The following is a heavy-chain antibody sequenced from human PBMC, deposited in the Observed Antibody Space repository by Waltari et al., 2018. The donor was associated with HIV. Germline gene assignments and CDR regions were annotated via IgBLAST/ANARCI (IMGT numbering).Heavy chain of an antibody. D-gene: IGHD6-13*01. CDR1: GCTFSNYW. V-gene: IGHV3-74*01. CDR2: INRDGSST. CDR3: VRGSSSWNGVDF. J-gene: IGHJ4*02. Sequence: EVQLVESGGGLVQPGGSLRRSCAASGCTFSNYWKHGVRQAAGKGLGWVSLINRDGSSTTYADSEKGRFTISRDNAKNTLYMQMNSLRAEDTALYYCVRGSSSWNGVDFWGRGTLVTVSS.